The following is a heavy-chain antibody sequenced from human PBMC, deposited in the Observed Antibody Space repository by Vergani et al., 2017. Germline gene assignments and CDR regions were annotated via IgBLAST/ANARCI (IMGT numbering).Heavy chain of an antibody. Sequence: EVQLVESGGGLVQPGGSLTLSCAASGFTFDDYAMHWVRQAPGKGLEWVSGISWNSGSIGYADSVKGRFTISRDNAKNSLYLQMNSLRAEDMALYYCAKDVRGSYYYGMDVWGQGTTVTVSS. CDR3: AKDVRGSYYYGMDV. CDR1: GFTFDDYA. V-gene: IGHV3-9*03. J-gene: IGHJ6*02. CDR2: ISWNSGSI.